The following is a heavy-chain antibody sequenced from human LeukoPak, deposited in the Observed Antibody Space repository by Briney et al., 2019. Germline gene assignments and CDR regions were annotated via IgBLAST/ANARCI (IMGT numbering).Heavy chain of an antibody. CDR2: VYYSGST. CDR1: GGSISTYY. D-gene: IGHD3-16*01. Sequence: SETLSLTCTVSGGSISTYYWSWIRQPPGKGLEWIGYVYYSGSTNYNPSLKSRLTISIDTSKNQFSLKVSSVTAADTAVYYCARLAPFSPIDYWGQGTLVTVSS. CDR3: ARLAPFSPIDY. V-gene: IGHV4-59*08. J-gene: IGHJ4*02.